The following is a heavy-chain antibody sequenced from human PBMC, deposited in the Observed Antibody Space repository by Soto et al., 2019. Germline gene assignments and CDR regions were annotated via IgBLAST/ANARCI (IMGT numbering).Heavy chain of an antibody. Sequence: ASFKVSCKASGYTFTSYDINWVRQATRQGLEWMGGMNPNSGNTGYAQKFQGRVTMTRNTSISTAYMELSSLRSEDTAVYYCARGQSITMRVVVIGGAFDIWGQGTMVTVSS. CDR1: GYTFTSYD. J-gene: IGHJ3*02. CDR2: MNPNSGNT. CDR3: ARGQSITMRVVVIGGAFDI. D-gene: IGHD3-22*01. V-gene: IGHV1-8*01.